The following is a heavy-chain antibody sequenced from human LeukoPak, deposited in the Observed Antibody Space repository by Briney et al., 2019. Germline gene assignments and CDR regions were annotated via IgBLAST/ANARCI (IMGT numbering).Heavy chain of an antibody. V-gene: IGHV3-53*01. Sequence: GGSLRLSCAASGFTVSRNYMSWVRQAPGKGLEWVSVIYSGGSTYYADSAKGRFTISRDNSKNTLHLQMNSLRAEDTAVYYCASSWWEPRSDDWGQGTLVTVSS. CDR2: IYSGGST. CDR3: ASSWWEPRSDD. J-gene: IGHJ4*02. D-gene: IGHD1-26*01. CDR1: GFTVSRNY.